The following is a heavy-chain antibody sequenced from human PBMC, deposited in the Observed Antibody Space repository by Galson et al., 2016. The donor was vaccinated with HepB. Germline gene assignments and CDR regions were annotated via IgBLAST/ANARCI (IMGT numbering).Heavy chain of an antibody. Sequence: SLRLSCAASGFTYSSFPMHWVRQAPGKGLEWVSVISSDGTTKYYADSVKGRFTVSRDNSKNTLFLQMNSLRPEDTTVYYCARERTGTAYCSSISCPKYFDSWGQGTLATVSS. V-gene: IGHV3-30-3*01. CDR3: ARERTGTAYCSSISCPKYFDS. CDR1: GFTYSSFP. CDR2: ISSDGTTK. D-gene: IGHD2-2*01. J-gene: IGHJ4*02.